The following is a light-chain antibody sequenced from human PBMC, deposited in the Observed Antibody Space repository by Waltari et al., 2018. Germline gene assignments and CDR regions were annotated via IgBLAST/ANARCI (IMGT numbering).Light chain of an antibody. Sequence: DIQLTQSPSTLPAFVGDRVTITCRASHTIITYLAWYQQKPGKAPKLLIYEASSLESGVPSRFSGSGSETEFTLTISSLQPDDFATYYCQQYNTYPWTFGQGTKVEVK. CDR2: EAS. J-gene: IGKJ1*01. CDR1: HTIITY. CDR3: QQYNTYPWT. V-gene: IGKV1-5*03.